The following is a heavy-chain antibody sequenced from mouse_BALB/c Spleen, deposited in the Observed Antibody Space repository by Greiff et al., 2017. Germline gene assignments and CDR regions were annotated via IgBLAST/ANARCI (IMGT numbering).Heavy chain of an antibody. CDR2: IWGDGST. J-gene: IGHJ2*01. D-gene: IGHD2-3*01. Sequence: QVQLVESGPGLVAPSQSLSITCTASGFSLTGYGVNWVRQPPGKGLEWLGMIWGDGSTDYYSALKSRLSISKYNSKSQVFLKMNSLQTDDTARDYCAREDGYLDYWGQGTTVTVSS. CDR3: AREDGYLDY. CDR1: GFSLTGYG. V-gene: IGHV2-6-7*01.